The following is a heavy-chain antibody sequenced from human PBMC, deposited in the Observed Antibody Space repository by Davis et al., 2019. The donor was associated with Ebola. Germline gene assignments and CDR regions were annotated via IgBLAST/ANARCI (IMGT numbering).Heavy chain of an antibody. CDR1: GYTFTSYG. V-gene: IGHV1-18*01. D-gene: IGHD3-3*01. CDR2: ISPYNGNT. CDR3: ARDGYDFWSGYQLHWFDP. Sequence: AVSVKVSCKASGYTFTSYGISWVRQAPGQGLEWMGWISPYNGNTNYAQKLQGRVTMTRDTSTSTVYMELSSLRSEDTAVYYCARDGYDFWSGYQLHWFDPWGQGTLVTVSS. J-gene: IGHJ5*02.